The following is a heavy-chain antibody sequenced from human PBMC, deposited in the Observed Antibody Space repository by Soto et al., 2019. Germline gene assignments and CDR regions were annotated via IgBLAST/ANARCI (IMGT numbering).Heavy chain of an antibody. CDR1: GFTFSNYF. J-gene: IGHJ6*02. Sequence: PGGSLRLSCAASGFTFSNYFMHWVRQVPGEGLVWVSVIYSGGSTYYADSVKGRFTISRDNSKNTLYLQMNSLRAEDTAVYYCAKGWKNYYYGMDVWGQGTTVTVSS. CDR2: IYSGGST. CDR3: AKGWKNYYYGMDV. V-gene: IGHV3-53*01. D-gene: IGHD1-1*01.